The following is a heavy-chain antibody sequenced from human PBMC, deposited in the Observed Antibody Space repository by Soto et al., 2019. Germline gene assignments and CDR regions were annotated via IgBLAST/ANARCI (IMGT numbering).Heavy chain of an antibody. Sequence: PGGSLRLSCAASGFTFSGYAMSWVRQAPGKGLEWVSAISGSGGSTYYADSVKGRFTISRDNSKNTLYLQMNSLRAEDTAVYYCATTPWDVFVPAAPGLGYWGQGTLVTVSS. J-gene: IGHJ4*02. V-gene: IGHV3-23*01. CDR2: ISGSGGST. CDR1: GFTFSGYA. D-gene: IGHD2-2*01. CDR3: ATTPWDVFVPAAPGLGY.